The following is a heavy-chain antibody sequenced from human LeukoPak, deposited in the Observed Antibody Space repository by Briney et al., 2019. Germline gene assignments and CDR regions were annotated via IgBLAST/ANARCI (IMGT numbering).Heavy chain of an antibody. Sequence: SETLSLTCTVSGGSISSYYWSWIRQPPGKGLEWIGYIYHSGSTYYNPSLKSRVTISVDRSKNQFSLKLSSVTAADTAVYYCARGEGWFDPWGQGTLVTVSS. V-gene: IGHV4-59*12. CDR1: GGSISSYY. J-gene: IGHJ5*02. CDR2: IYHSGST. CDR3: ARGEGWFDP.